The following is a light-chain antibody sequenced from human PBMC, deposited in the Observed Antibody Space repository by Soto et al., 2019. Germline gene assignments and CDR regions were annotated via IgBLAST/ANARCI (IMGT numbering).Light chain of an antibody. Sequence: QSVLTQPPSVSGAPGQRVTISCTGSSSNIGAGYDVYWYQQLPGTAPKLLIYGNSNRPSGVPDRFSGSKSGTSASLAITGLLAEDEADYYCQSYDSSLSGSVFGGGTKLTVL. CDR3: QSYDSSLSGSV. CDR1: SSNIGAGYD. CDR2: GNS. J-gene: IGLJ2*01. V-gene: IGLV1-40*01.